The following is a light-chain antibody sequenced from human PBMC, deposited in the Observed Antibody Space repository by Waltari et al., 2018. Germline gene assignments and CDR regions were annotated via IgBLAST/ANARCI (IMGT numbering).Light chain of an antibody. J-gene: IGKJ1*01. CDR3: QQYGRSSWT. Sequence: EIVLTQSPGTLSLSPGEGATLSCRASQTVNTRYLAWYQQKPGQAPRLLIHGASTRATGIPDRFSDSGSGTDFTLTISRLEPEDFAVYYCQQYGRSSWTFGQGTKVDIK. CDR1: QTVNTRY. V-gene: IGKV3-20*01. CDR2: GAS.